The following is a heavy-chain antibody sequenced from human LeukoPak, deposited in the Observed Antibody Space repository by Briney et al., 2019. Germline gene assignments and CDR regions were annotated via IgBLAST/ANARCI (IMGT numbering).Heavy chain of an antibody. Sequence: SETLSLTCAVSGGSIRPYYWSWIRQPPGKGLEWIGYIYYSGSTNYNPSLKSRVTISVDTSKNQFSLKLSSVTAADTAVYYCARVGDCSSTSCYNGDYYYYYGMDVWGQGTTVTVSS. CDR1: GGSIRPYY. CDR3: ARVGDCSSTSCYNGDYYYYYGMDV. D-gene: IGHD2-2*02. V-gene: IGHV4-59*01. J-gene: IGHJ6*02. CDR2: IYYSGST.